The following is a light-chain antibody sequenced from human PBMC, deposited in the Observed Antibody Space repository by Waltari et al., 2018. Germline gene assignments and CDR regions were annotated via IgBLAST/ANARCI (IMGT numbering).Light chain of an antibody. CDR1: SRDVGPYNY. CDR3: SSYISSSTLEL. Sequence: QSALTQPASASGSPGQSITISCTATSRDVGPYNYVPWNQQHPGKAPKLMIFDVSTRPSGVSNRFSGSKSGNTASLTISGLQAEDEADYYCSSYISSSTLELFGGGTSLTVL. V-gene: IGLV2-14*03. CDR2: DVS. J-gene: IGLJ2*01.